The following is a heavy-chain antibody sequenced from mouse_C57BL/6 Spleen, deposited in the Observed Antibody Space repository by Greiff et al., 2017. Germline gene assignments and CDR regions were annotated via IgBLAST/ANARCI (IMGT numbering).Heavy chain of an antibody. CDR2: IYPGGGYT. D-gene: IGHD3-3*01. Sequence: QVHVKQSGAELVRPGTSVKMSCKASGYTFTNYWIGWAKQRPGHGLEWIGDIYPGGGYTNYNEKFKGKATLTADKSSSTAYMQFSSLTSEDSAIYYCARGDEGAMDYWGQGTSVTVSS. J-gene: IGHJ4*01. CDR3: ARGDEGAMDY. V-gene: IGHV1-63*01. CDR1: GYTFTNYW.